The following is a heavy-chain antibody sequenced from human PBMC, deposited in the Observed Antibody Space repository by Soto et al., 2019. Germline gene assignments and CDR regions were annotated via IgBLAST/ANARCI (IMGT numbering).Heavy chain of an antibody. D-gene: IGHD4-17*01. CDR1: GGSISSSSYY. J-gene: IGHJ3*02. V-gene: IGHV4-39*01. CDR2: IYYSGST. CDR3: ARQPKEYDYGDIDAFDI. Sequence: QLQLQESGPGLVKPSETLSLTCTVSGGSISSSSYYWGWIRQPPGKGLEWIGSIYYSGSTYYNPSLKSRVTLSVDTSKNQFSLKLSSVTAADTAVYYCARQPKEYDYGDIDAFDIWGQGTMVTVSS.